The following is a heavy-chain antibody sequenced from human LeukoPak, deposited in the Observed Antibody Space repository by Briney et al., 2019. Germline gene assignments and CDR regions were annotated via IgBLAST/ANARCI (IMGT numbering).Heavy chain of an antibody. CDR1: GFNFSSYR. D-gene: IGHD2-2*01. Sequence: PGGSLSLSCAASGFNFSSYRMLCVRQSPGKWLVSHSRINRHGSSASYADSVKGRFTICRDNAKNTLYMQMNSLRAEDTAVYNCASYAGYWGQGTLVTVSS. CDR2: INRHGSSA. V-gene: IGHV3-74*01. J-gene: IGHJ4*02. CDR3: ASYAGY.